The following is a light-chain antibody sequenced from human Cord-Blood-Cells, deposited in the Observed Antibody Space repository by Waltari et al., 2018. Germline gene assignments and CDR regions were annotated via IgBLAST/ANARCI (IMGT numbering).Light chain of an antibody. J-gene: IGKJ2*03. Sequence: DIVMTQSPDSLAVSLGERATINCKSSQSVLYSSNNKNYLAWYQQKPGQPPKLLIYWASTRESGFPDRFSCSGSGTYFTLTISSLQAEDVAVYYCHQYYSTPYSFGQGTKLEIK. V-gene: IGKV4-1*01. CDR2: WAS. CDR3: HQYYSTPYS. CDR1: QSVLYSSNNKNY.